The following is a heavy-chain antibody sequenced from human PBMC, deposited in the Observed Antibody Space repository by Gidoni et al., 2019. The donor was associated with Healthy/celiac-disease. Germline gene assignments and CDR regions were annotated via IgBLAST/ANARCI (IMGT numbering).Heavy chain of an antibody. CDR2: IIPIFGTA. CDR1: GGTLSSYA. V-gene: IGHV1-69*01. D-gene: IGHD3-9*01. CDR3: ARKYGGSYDILTGYEAGNYYFDY. Sequence: QVQLVQSGAEVKKPGSSVKVSCQASGGTLSSYAISWVRQAPGQGLEWMGGIIPIFGTANYAQKFQGRVTITADESTSTAYMELSSLRSEDTAVYYCARKYGGSYDILTGYEAGNYYFDYWGQGTLVTVSS. J-gene: IGHJ4*02.